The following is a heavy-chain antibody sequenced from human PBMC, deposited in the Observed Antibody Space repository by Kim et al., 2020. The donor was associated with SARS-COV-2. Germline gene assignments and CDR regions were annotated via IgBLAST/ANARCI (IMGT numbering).Heavy chain of an antibody. CDR2: IYTDGDT. D-gene: IGHD3-16*01. CDR3: ARDVFSVNYFDY. CDR1: GFTIGSNY. V-gene: IGHV3-53*01. Sequence: GGSLRLSCAASGFTIGSNYMNWIRQAPGKGLEWVSLIYTDGDTYYADSVKGRFTISREISKSTVYLQMKSLRAEDTAVYYCARDVFSVNYFDYWGQGNLV. J-gene: IGHJ4*02.